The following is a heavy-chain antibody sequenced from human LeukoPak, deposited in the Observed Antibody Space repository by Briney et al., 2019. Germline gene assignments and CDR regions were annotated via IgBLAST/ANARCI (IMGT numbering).Heavy chain of an antibody. CDR1: GYTFTSYA. J-gene: IGHJ6*02. CDR3: ARDDSYGPYYYGMDV. CDR2: IDAGNGNT. D-gene: IGHD5-18*01. Sequence: ASVKVSCKASGYTFTSYAMHWVRQAPGQRLEWMGWIDAGNGNTKYSQKFQGRVTITRDTSASTAYMELSSPRSEDTAVYYCARDDSYGPYYYGMDVWGQGTTVTVSS. V-gene: IGHV1-3*01.